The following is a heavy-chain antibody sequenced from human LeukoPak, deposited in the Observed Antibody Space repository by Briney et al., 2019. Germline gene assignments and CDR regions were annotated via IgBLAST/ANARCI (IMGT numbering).Heavy chain of an antibody. J-gene: IGHJ5*02. CDR1: GYTFTSYY. Sequence: VASVKVSCKASGYTFTSYYMHWVRQAPGQGLEWMGIISPRGGWTAYAQKIQGRVTMTWDTSTSTVYMELSSLRSEDTAVYYCARGPCSSTSCYGSYNWFDPWGQGTLVTVSS. CDR2: ISPRGGWT. CDR3: ARGPCSSTSCYGSYNWFDP. D-gene: IGHD2-2*01. V-gene: IGHV1-46*01.